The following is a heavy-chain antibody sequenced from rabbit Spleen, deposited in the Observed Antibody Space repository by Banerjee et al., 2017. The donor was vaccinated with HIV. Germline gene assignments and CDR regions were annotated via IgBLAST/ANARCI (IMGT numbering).Heavy chain of an antibody. CDR2: IYTYYGST. CDR1: GFSFSSDW. D-gene: IGHD8-1*01. V-gene: IGHV1S45*01. Sequence: LEESGGGLVKPGGTLTLTCTVSGFSFSSDWICWVRQAPGKGLEWIGCIYTYYGSTYYASWAKGRFTISKTSSTTVTLQMTSLTAADTATYFCARDSGTSFSTYGMDLWGPGTLVTVS. J-gene: IGHJ6*01. CDR3: ARDSGTSFSTYGMDL.